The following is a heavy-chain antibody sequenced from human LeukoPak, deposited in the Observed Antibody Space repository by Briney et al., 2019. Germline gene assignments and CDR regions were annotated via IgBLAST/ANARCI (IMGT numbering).Heavy chain of an antibody. J-gene: IGHJ4*02. D-gene: IGHD5-18*01. CDR2: INHSGST. Sequence: SETLSLTCAVYGGSFSGYYWSWIRQPPGKGLEWIGEINHSGSTNYNPSLKSRVTISVDTSKNQFSLKLSSVTAADTAVYYCARQRGYSYDYDQFFDYWGQGTLVTVSS. V-gene: IGHV4-34*01. CDR3: ARQRGYSYDYDQFFDY. CDR1: GGSFSGYY.